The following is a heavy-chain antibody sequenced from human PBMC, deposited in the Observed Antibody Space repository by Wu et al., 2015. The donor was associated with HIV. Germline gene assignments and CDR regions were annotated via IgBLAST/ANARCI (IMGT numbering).Heavy chain of an antibody. D-gene: IGHD6-13*01. V-gene: IGHV1-18*01. CDR2: ISAYNGNT. CDR3: ARRRAPGIAAAGPLELDC. CDR1: GYTFTSYG. Sequence: QVQLVQSGAEVKKPGASVKVSCKASGYTFTSYGISWVRQAPGQGLEWMGWISAYNGNTNYAQKLQGRVTMTTDTSTSTAYMELRSLRSDDTAVYCCARRRAPGIAAAGPLELDCWGQGTLVTVSS. J-gene: IGHJ4*02.